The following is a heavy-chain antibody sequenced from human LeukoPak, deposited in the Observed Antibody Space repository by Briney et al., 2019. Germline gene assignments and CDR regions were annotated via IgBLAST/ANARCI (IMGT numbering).Heavy chain of an antibody. Sequence: PGGSLRLSCAASGFTFSSYAMSWVRQAPGKGLEWVSAISGSGGSTYYADSVKGRFTISRDNSKNTLYLQMNSLRVEDTAVYYCARVGHYYDSSGTWAFDIWGQGTMVTVSS. V-gene: IGHV3-23*01. J-gene: IGHJ3*02. CDR2: ISGSGGST. D-gene: IGHD3-22*01. CDR1: GFTFSSYA. CDR3: ARVGHYYDSSGTWAFDI.